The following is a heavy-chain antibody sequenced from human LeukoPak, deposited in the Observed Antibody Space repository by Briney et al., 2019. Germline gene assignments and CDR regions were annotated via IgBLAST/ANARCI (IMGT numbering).Heavy chain of an antibody. V-gene: IGHV3-21*01. CDR3: ARGEQQLTHDAFDI. Sequence: GGSLRLSCAASGFTFSSYSMNWVRQAPGKGLEWVSSISSSSSYIYYADSVKGRFTISRDNAKNSLYLQMNSPRAEDTAVYYCARGEQQLTHDAFDIWGQGTMVTVSS. CDR2: ISSSSSYI. J-gene: IGHJ3*02. CDR1: GFTFSSYS. D-gene: IGHD6-13*01.